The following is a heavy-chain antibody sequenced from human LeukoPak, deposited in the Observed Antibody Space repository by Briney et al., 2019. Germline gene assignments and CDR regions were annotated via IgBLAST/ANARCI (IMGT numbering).Heavy chain of an antibody. Sequence: ASVKVSCKASGGTFSSYTISWVRQATGQGLEWMGWMNPNSGRTGYAQNFQGRITITRSTSISTAYMELSSLRSEDTAVYYCTRETSSRYFDYWGQGTLVTVSS. V-gene: IGHV1-8*03. CDR1: GGTFSSYT. CDR2: MNPNSGRT. CDR3: TRETSSRYFDY. J-gene: IGHJ4*02.